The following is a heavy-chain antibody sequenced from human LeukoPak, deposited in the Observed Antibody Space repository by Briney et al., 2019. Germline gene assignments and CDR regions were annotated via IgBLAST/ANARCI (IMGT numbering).Heavy chain of an antibody. CDR2: INPNSGGT. V-gene: IGHV1-2*02. CDR1: GYTFTGYY. Sequence: ASVKVSCKASGYTFTGYYMHLVRQAPGQGLEWMGWINPNSGGTNYAQKFQGRVTMTRDTSISTAYMELSRLRSDDTAVYYCARPLLWWPQVGYFDYWGQGTLVTVSS. CDR3: ARPLLWWPQVGYFDY. D-gene: IGHD4/OR15-4a*01. J-gene: IGHJ4*02.